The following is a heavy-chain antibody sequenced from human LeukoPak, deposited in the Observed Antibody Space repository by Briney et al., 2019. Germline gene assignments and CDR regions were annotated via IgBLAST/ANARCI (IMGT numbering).Heavy chain of an antibody. V-gene: IGHV4-39*07. CDR3: ARDTYDSSGYVLGY. D-gene: IGHD3-22*01. CDR1: GGSISSYY. Sequence: SETLSLTCTVSGGSISSYYWGWIRQPPGKGLEWIGSIYYSGSTYYNPSLKSRVTISVDTSKNQFSLKLSSVTAADTAVYYCARDTYDSSGYVLGYWGQGTLVTVSS. CDR2: IYYSGST. J-gene: IGHJ4*02.